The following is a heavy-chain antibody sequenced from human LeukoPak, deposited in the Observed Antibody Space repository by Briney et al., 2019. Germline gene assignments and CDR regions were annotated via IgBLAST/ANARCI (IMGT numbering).Heavy chain of an antibody. J-gene: IGHJ3*02. CDR2: INPNSGDT. CDR3: AILDSSDWCGGDAFDI. CDR1: GYTFTGYY. V-gene: IGHV1-2*02. D-gene: IGHD6-19*01. Sequence: GASVKVSCKASGYTFTGYYMHWVRQAPGQGLEWMGWINPNSGDTNYAQKFQGRVTMTRDTSISTAYMELSRLRSDDTAVYYCAILDSSDWCGGDAFDIWGQGTMVTVSS.